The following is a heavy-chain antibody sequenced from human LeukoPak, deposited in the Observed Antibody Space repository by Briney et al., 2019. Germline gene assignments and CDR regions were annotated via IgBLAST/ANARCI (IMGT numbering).Heavy chain of an antibody. J-gene: IGHJ4*02. D-gene: IGHD5-12*01. CDR2: IYYSGST. V-gene: IGHV4-59*01. Sequence: SETLSLTCTVSGGSISSYYWSWIRQSPGKGLEWIGYIYYSGSTNYNPSLKSRVTISDDTSKNQFSLKLSSATAADTAVYYCARFRGGYDSAGYYFDYWGQGALVTVSS. CDR3: ARFRGGYDSAGYYFDY. CDR1: GGSISSYY.